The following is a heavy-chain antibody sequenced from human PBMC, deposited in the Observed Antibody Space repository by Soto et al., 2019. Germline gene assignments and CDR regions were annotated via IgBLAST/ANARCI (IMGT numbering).Heavy chain of an antibody. J-gene: IGHJ6*02. CDR2: IDPSDSYI. CDR1: GYSFTKYW. D-gene: IGHD3-16*01. CDR3: ARHYICRGGDCYYYGMDV. Sequence: PGESLNISCKGSGYSFTKYWISWVRQMPGKGLEWMGRIDPSDSYINYSPSFQGHVTISADKSINTAYLQWSSLRASDTAIYYCARHYICRGGDCYYYGMDVWGQGTTVTVSS. V-gene: IGHV5-10-1*01.